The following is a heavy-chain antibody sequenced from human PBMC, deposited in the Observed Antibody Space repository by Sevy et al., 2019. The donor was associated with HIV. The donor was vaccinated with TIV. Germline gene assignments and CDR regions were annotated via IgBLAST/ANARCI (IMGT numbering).Heavy chain of an antibody. CDR3: ACSYWNYYCMDV. Sequence: SETLSLTCTVSGVSISSYYWSWIRQPPGKGLEWFGDIYQSGSTNYNPALKSRVTISVDTSKNQFLLKLSSVTAAETAVYYCACSYWNYYCMDVWGQGTTVTVSS. D-gene: IGHD2-8*02. J-gene: IGHJ6*02. CDR2: IYQSGST. V-gene: IGHV4-59*01. CDR1: GVSISSYY.